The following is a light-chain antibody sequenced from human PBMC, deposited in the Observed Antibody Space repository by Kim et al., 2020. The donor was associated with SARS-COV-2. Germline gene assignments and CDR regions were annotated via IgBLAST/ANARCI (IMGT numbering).Light chain of an antibody. CDR3: NSRDSSGNHWV. J-gene: IGLJ3*02. CDR2: GKN. V-gene: IGLV3-19*01. CDR1: SLRSYY. Sequence: SSELTQDPAVSVALGQTVRITCQGDSLRSYYASWYQQKPGQAPVLVIYGKNNRPSGTPDRISGSSSGNTASLTSTGAQAEDEADYYCNSRDSSGNHWVFGGGTKLTVL.